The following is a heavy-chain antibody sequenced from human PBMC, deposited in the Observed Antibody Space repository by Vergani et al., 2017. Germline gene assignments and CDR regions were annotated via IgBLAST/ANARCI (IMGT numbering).Heavy chain of an antibody. V-gene: IGHV4-59*01. D-gene: IGHD6-6*01. J-gene: IGHJ6*02. CDR2: IYYSGST. CDR1: GGSISSYY. CDR3: ARDVGCSSSSYYYYYGIDV. Sequence: QVQLQELGPGLVKPSETLSLTCTVFGGSISSYYWSWIRQPPGKGLEWIGYIYYSGSTNYNPSLKSRVTIPVDTSKNQFSLKLSSVTAADTAVYYCARDVGCSSSSYYYYYGIDVWGQGTTVTVSS.